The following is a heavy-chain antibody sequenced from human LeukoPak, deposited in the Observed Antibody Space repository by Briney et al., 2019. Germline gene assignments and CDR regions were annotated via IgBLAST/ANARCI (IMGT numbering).Heavy chain of an antibody. J-gene: IGHJ4*02. CDR3: ARDPLGPDY. Sequence: SETLSLTCTVSGYSISSGYYWGWIRQPPWKGLDWIGSIYHSGRTYHNPSLKSRVTTSVDTSKNQFSLKLSSVTAADTAVYYCARDPLGPDYWGQGTLVTVSS. V-gene: IGHV4-38-2*02. CDR1: GYSISSGYY. CDR2: IYHSGRT.